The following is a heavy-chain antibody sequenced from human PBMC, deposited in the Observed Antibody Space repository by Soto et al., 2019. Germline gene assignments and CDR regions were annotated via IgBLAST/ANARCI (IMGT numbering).Heavy chain of an antibody. D-gene: IGHD2-15*01. J-gene: IGHJ4*02. CDR2: IYYSGST. Sequence: SETLSLTCTVSGGSISSSSYYWGWIRQPPGKGLEWIGSIYYSGSTYYNPSLKSRVTISVDTSKNQFSLKLSSVTAADTAVYYCARPPSQLGYCSGGSCYGYFDYWGQGTLVTVSS. V-gene: IGHV4-39*01. CDR1: GGSISSSSYY. CDR3: ARPPSQLGYCSGGSCYGYFDY.